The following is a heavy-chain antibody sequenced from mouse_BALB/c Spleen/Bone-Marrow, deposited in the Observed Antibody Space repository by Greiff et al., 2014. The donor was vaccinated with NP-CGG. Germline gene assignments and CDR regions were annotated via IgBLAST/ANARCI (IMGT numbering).Heavy chain of an antibody. V-gene: IGHV5-17*02. J-gene: IGHJ2*01. CDR2: ISSGSSTI. CDR1: GFTFSSFG. Sequence: EVQLQQSGGGLVQPGGSRKLSCAASGFTFSSFGMHWVRQAPEKGLEWVAYISSGSSTIYYADTVMGRFTISRDNPKNTLFLQMTSLRSDDTAMYYCARSGSSSGYFDYWGQGTTLTVSS. D-gene: IGHD1-1*01. CDR3: ARSGSSSGYFDY.